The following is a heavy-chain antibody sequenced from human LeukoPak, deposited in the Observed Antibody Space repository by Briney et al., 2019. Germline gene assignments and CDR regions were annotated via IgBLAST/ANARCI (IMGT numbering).Heavy chain of an antibody. J-gene: IGHJ3*02. D-gene: IGHD1-26*01. CDR2: ISGSGGGT. Sequence: PGGSLRLSCAASGFTFSSYAMSWIRQAPGKGLEWVSDISGSGGGTYYADAVKGRFTISRDNSKNTLYVQMNSLRAEDTAVYYCAGMGAADAFDIWGQGTMVTVSS. CDR1: GFTFSSYA. CDR3: AGMGAADAFDI. V-gene: IGHV3-23*01.